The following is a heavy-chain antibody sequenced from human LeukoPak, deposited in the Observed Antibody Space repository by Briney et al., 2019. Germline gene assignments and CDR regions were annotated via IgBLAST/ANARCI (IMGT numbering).Heavy chain of an antibody. J-gene: IGHJ4*02. CDR3: ARSERYYYDRSDYYAFDY. CDR2: MDPDGRTI. D-gene: IGHD3-22*01. Sequence: GGSLRLSCAASGFSFRSYWMHWVRQAPGKGLEWVSRMDPDGRTIDYADSVKGRFTISRDNAKNTLYLQMSSLRAEDTAVYFCARSERYYYDRSDYYAFDYWGQGTLVTVSS. V-gene: IGHV3-74*01. CDR1: GFSFRSYW.